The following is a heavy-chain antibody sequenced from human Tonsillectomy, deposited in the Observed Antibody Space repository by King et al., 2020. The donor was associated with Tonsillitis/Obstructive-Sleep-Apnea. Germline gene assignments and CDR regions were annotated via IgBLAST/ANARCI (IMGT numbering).Heavy chain of an antibody. V-gene: IGHV2-5*02. Sequence: ITLKESGPTLVKPTQTLTLTCTFSGFSLSTSGVGVGWIRQPPGKALEWLALIYWDDDNRYSPSLRSRLTITKDISKNQVVLTMTNLDPVDTATYYCAHGLGRWVTSVIFDYWGQGTLVTVSS. CDR2: IYWDDDN. J-gene: IGHJ4*02. D-gene: IGHD4-17*01. CDR1: GFSLSTSGVG. CDR3: AHGLGRWVTSVIFDY.